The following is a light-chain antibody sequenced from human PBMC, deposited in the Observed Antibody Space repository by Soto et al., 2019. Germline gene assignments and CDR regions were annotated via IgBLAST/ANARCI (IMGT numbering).Light chain of an antibody. CDR2: DAS. V-gene: IGKV3-11*01. Sequence: EIVLTQSPATLSLSPGERATLSCRASQYISNFLAWYQQKPGQAPRLLIYDASNRATGIPARFSGSGSGTDFTLTISSLEPEDFAVYYCQQYHRSPLMFGQGTKVEIK. J-gene: IGKJ1*01. CDR1: QYISNF. CDR3: QQYHRSPLM.